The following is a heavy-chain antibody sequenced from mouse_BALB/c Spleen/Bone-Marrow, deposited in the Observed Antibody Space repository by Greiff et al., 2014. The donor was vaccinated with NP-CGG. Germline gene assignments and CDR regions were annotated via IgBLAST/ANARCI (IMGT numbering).Heavy chain of an antibody. CDR3: ASYYYGSSYAMDY. CDR2: ISYSGST. D-gene: IGHD1-1*01. V-gene: IGHV3-8*02. J-gene: IGHJ4*01. CDR1: GDSITSGY. Sequence: VHVKQSGPSLVKPSQTLSLSCSVTGDSITSGYWNWIRKFPGNRLEYMGYISYSGSTYYNPSLQSRITVTRDTSNNQYYLQLNSVTTEDTATYYCASYYYGSSYAMDYWGQGTSVTVSS.